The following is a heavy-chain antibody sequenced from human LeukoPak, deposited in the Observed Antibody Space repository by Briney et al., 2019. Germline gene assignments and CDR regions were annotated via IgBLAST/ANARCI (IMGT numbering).Heavy chain of an antibody. CDR2: IPVSGGTT. J-gene: IGHJ1*01. D-gene: IGHD2-2*01. Sequence: GGCLRLSCAASGFTFSNYAMNWVRQAPGKGLEWVSGIPVSGGTTYYADSVKLRFTVSRDNSKNTLYLQMNSLRAEDTAVYYCAKGQGDCSSSTSCREWGQGTL. CDR3: AKGQGDCSSSTSCRE. CDR1: GFTFSNYA. V-gene: IGHV3-23*01.